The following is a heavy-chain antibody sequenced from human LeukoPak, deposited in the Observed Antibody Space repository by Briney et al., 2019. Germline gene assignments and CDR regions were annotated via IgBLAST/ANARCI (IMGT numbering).Heavy chain of an antibody. CDR3: ARGFTVTTRRVFDP. Sequence: SETLSLTCAVYGGSFSGYYWSWIRQPPGKGLEWIGEINHSGSTNYNPSLKSRVTISVNTSKNQFSLKLSSVTAADTAVYYCARGFTVTTRRVFDPWGQGTLVTVSS. CDR1: GGSFSGYY. CDR2: INHSGST. J-gene: IGHJ5*02. D-gene: IGHD4-11*01. V-gene: IGHV4-34*01.